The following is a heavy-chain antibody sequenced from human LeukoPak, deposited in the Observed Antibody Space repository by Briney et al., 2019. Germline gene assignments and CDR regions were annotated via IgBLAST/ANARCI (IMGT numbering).Heavy chain of an antibody. J-gene: IGHJ4*02. Sequence: GASVKVSCKASGYTFTGYYMHWVRQAPGQGLEWMGWINPNSGGTNYAQKFQGWVTMTRDTSISTAYMELSRLRSDDTAVYYCARDLGGYGSGSYYDWGQGTLVTVSS. CDR2: INPNSGGT. CDR1: GYTFTGYY. CDR3: ARDLGGYGSGSYYD. V-gene: IGHV1-2*04. D-gene: IGHD3-10*01.